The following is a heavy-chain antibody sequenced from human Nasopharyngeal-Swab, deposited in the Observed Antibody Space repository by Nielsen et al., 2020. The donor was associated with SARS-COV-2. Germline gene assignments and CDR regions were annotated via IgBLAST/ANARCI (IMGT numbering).Heavy chain of an antibody. Sequence: WVGQVPGQGLDWMGRINPNSGGTNYAQKFQGRVTMTRDTSLSTAYMELSRLRSYDTAVYYCASVGYCSSWYPNDIDYWGQGTPVTVSS. D-gene: IGHD6-13*01. J-gene: IGHJ4*02. CDR3: ASVGYCSSWYPNDIDY. CDR2: INPNSGGT. V-gene: IGHV1-2*06.